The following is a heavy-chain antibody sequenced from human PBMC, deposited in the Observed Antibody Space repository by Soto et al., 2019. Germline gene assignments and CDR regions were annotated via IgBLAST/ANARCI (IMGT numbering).Heavy chain of an antibody. CDR2: VRGDNGHT. CDR3: ARDLGYCRSGTCYREWFDS. J-gene: IGHJ5*01. V-gene: IGHV1-18*01. CDR1: GYTFTTHG. D-gene: IGHD2-15*01. Sequence: QVQLVQSGAEVKKPGASVKVSCKASGYTFTTHGISCVRQVPGQGLEWMGWVRGDNGHTNYAQSLQGRVTMTTHTSTKTAYMALRSLRSDDTAVYYCARDLGYCRSGTCYREWFDSWGHGTLVTVSS.